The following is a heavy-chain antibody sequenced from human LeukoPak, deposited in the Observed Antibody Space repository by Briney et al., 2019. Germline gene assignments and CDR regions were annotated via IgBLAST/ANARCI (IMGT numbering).Heavy chain of an antibody. CDR3: AREYRSWTPHEDYFDY. CDR1: GFTFSSYA. CDR2: ISYDGSNK. V-gene: IGHV3-30*04. J-gene: IGHJ4*02. Sequence: GGSLRLSCAASGFTFSSYAMHWVRQAPGKGLEWVAVISYDGSNKYYADSVKGRFTISRDNSKNTLYLKMNSLRAEDTAVYYCAREYRSWTPHEDYFDYWGQGTLVTVSP. D-gene: IGHD6-6*01.